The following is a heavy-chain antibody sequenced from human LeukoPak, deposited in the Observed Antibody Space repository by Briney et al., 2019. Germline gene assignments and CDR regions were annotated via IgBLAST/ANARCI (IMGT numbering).Heavy chain of an antibody. CDR1: GYTFTSYY. J-gene: IGHJ4*02. CDR2: INPSGGST. CDR3: ARGPDILTGYSLRGFDY. V-gene: IGHV1-46*01. D-gene: IGHD3-9*01. Sequence: ASVKVSCKASGYTFTSYYMHWVRQASGQGLEWMGIINPSGGSTSYAQKFQGRVTMTRDTSTSTVYMELSSLRSEDTAVYYCARGPDILTGYSLRGFDYWGQGTLVTVSS.